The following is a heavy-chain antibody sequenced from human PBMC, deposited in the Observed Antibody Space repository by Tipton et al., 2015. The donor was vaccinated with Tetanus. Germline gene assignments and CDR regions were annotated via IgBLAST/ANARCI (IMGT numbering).Heavy chain of an antibody. Sequence: SLRLSCAASGFPFSNYAMSWVRQAPGKGLEWVAGINNSGGNKYFADSVKGRFTISRDNSKNTVYLQMNSLRAEDTAVYYCAKDPASRGWFDPWGQGTLVSVSS. CDR2: INNSGGNK. CDR1: GFPFSNYA. J-gene: IGHJ5*02. V-gene: IGHV3-23*01. CDR3: AKDPASRGWFDP.